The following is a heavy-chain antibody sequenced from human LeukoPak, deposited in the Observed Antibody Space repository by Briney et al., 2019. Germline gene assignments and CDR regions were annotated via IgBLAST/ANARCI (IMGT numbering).Heavy chain of an antibody. CDR1: GFTFDDYA. CDR2: INWNSGSI. Sequence: GGSLRLSCAASGFTFDDYAMHWVRQTPGRGLEWVSSINWNSGSIGYADSVKGRFTISRDNAKNSLYLQMNNLRAEDTAIYYCATDSYVSGSYYRLFYWGQGTLVTVSS. CDR3: ATDSYVSGSYYRLFY. V-gene: IGHV3-9*01. J-gene: IGHJ4*02. D-gene: IGHD3-10*01.